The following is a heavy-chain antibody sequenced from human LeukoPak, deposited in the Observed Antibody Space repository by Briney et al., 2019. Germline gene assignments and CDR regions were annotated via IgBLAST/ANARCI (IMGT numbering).Heavy chain of an antibody. J-gene: IGHJ4*02. D-gene: IGHD4-17*01. V-gene: IGHV3-48*03. CDR1: GFIFSNYE. Sequence: PGGSLRLSCAATGFIFSNYEMNWVRQAPGKGLEGVSVISSSGLSIYYADSVKGRFTISRDNAKNSLYLQMSSLRAEDTAVYYCAGDNIANGDLDFLEYWGQGTLVTVSS. CDR2: ISSSGLSI. CDR3: AGDNIANGDLDFLEY.